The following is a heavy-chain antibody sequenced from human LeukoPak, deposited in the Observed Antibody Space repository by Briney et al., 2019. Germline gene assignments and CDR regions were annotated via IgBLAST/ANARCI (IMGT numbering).Heavy chain of an antibody. Sequence: SETLSLTCAVYGGSFSGYYWSWIRQPPGKGLEWIGEINHSGSTNYNPSLKSRVTTSVDTSKNQFSLKLSSVTAADTAVYYCARGRPHGNDYWGQGTLVTVSS. CDR3: ARGRPHGNDY. CDR2: INHSGST. V-gene: IGHV4-34*01. CDR1: GGSFSGYY. J-gene: IGHJ4*02. D-gene: IGHD4-23*01.